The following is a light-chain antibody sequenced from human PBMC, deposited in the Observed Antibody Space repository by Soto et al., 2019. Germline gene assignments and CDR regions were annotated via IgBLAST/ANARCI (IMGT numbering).Light chain of an antibody. CDR1: SSDVGGYNY. Sequence: QSVRTEPACVSVSPGQSITISCTGTSSDVGGYNYVSWYQQHPGKAPKLMIYEVSNRPSGVSHRFSGSKSGNTASLTISGLQAEDEADYYCSSYASSSTSFGTGTKVTVL. CDR3: SSYASSSTS. V-gene: IGLV2-14*03. CDR2: EVS. J-gene: IGLJ1*01.